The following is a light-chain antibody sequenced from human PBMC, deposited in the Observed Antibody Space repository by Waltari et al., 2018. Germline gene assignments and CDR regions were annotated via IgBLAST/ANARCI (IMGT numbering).Light chain of an antibody. CDR3: CSYAGGRPHVV. CDR1: SSDVGTYNL. CDR2: EGT. Sequence: QSALPQPASVSGSPGQSITNSCTGTSSDVGTYNLASWYQQHPGKAPKLMIYEGTKRPSGVSNRFSGSKSGNTASLTISGLQAEDEAHYYCCSYAGGRPHVVFGGGTQLTVL. V-gene: IGLV2-23*01. J-gene: IGLJ2*01.